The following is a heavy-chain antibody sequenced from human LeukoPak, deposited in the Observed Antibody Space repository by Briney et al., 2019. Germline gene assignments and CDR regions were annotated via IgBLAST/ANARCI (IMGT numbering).Heavy chain of an antibody. CDR2: ISGGSSFT. D-gene: IGHD3-10*02. CDR3: ARGTMFPYYFDY. CDR1: GFSFSSFS. V-gene: IGHV3-21*01. J-gene: IGHJ4*02. Sequence: GGSLRLSCAASGFSFSSFSMNWVRQAPGKGLEWVSYISGGSSFTYYVDSVKGRFTISRDNAKNSLYLQMNSLRAEDTAVYYCARGTMFPYYFDYWGQGTLVTVSS.